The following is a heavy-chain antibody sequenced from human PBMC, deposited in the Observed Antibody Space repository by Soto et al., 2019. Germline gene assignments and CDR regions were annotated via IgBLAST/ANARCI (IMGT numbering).Heavy chain of an antibody. CDR1: GFTFSSYA. V-gene: IGHV3-23*01. J-gene: IGHJ4*02. CDR3: ATPDDEESGSSPFRY. Sequence: GGSLRLSCAASGFTFSSYAMSWVRQAPGKGLEWVSAISGSGGSTYYADSVKGRFTISRDNSKNTLYLQMNSLRAEDTAVYYCATPDDEESGSSPFRYWGQGTLVTVSS. D-gene: IGHD1-26*01. CDR2: ISGSGGST.